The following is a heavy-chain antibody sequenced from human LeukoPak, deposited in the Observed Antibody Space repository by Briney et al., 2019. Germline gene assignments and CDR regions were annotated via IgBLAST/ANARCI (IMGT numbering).Heavy chain of an antibody. V-gene: IGHV3-38-3*01. Sequence: GGSLRLSRAASGFTVSSNEMSWVRQAPGKGLEWVSSISGGSTYYADSRKGRFTISRDNSKNTLNLQMNSLRAEDTAVYYCARDLGQYYDTSDNWFDPWGQGTLVTVSS. D-gene: IGHD3-22*01. J-gene: IGHJ5*02. CDR2: ISGGST. CDR3: ARDLGQYYDTSDNWFDP. CDR1: GFTVSSNE.